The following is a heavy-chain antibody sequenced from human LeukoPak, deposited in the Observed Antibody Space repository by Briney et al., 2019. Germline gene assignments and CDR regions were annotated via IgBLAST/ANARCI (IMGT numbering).Heavy chain of an antibody. CDR2: INPNSGGT. J-gene: IGHJ4*02. V-gene: IGHV1-2*02. CDR3: ARDRSRSFADFWSGLDY. D-gene: IGHD3-3*01. Sequence: ASVKVSCKASGYTFTGYYMHWVRQAPGQGLEWMGWINPNSGGTNYAQKFQGRVTMTRDTSISTAYMELSSLRSEDTAVYYCARDRSRSFADFWSGLDYWGQGTLVTVSS. CDR1: GYTFTGYY.